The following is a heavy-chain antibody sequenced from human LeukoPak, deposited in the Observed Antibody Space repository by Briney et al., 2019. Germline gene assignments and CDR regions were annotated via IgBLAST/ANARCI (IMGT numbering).Heavy chain of an antibody. J-gene: IGHJ5*02. D-gene: IGHD3-10*01. Sequence: SETLSLTCAVYGGSFSGYYWSWIRQPPGKGLEWIGEINHSGSTNYNPSLKSRVTISVDTSKNQFSLKLSSVTAADTAVYYCARAAGYNWFDPWGQGTLVTVSS. CDR1: GGSFSGYY. CDR3: ARAAGYNWFDP. CDR2: INHSGST. V-gene: IGHV4-34*01.